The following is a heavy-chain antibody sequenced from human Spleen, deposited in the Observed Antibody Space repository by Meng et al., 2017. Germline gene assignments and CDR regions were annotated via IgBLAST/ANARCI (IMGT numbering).Heavy chain of an antibody. V-gene: IGHV4-34*01. Sequence: QVQLQQWGAGLLKPSETLSLTCAVYGGSFSGYYWSWIRQPPGKGLEWIGEINHSGSTNYNPSLKSRVTISVDTSKTQFSLKLSSVTTADTAVYYCARIDVSQSHDYFDYWGPGTLVTVSS. CDR2: INHSGST. CDR3: ARIDVSQSHDYFDY. J-gene: IGHJ4*02. CDR1: GGSFSGYY.